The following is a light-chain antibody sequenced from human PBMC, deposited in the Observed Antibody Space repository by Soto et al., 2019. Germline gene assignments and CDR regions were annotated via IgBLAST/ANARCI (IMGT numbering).Light chain of an antibody. CDR2: DAS. V-gene: IGKV1-5*01. CDR1: QTISTL. CDR3: KQYSHLVT. Sequence: IKMTQSPSTLSAPVRDRVTITCQASQTISTLLAWFQHKPGKAPNLLIYDASHLASGVPSRFSGSGSVTEFTLTISSLQSDDSATYFCKQYSHLVTFGQGTKLEIQ. J-gene: IGKJ2*01.